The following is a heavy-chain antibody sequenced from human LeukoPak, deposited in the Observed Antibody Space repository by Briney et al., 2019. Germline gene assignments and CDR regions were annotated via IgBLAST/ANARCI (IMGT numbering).Heavy chain of an antibody. Sequence: GGSLRLSCAASGFTFSNYAMSWVRQAPGKGLEWFSAILGSGGSTYYADSVKGRFTVSRDNSKSTLYLQMNSLRAEDTALYYCAKWGDYDVLTGYYVPDYWGQGTLVTASS. CDR2: ILGSGGST. CDR3: AKWGDYDVLTGYYVPDY. CDR1: GFTFSNYA. J-gene: IGHJ4*02. V-gene: IGHV3-23*01. D-gene: IGHD3-9*01.